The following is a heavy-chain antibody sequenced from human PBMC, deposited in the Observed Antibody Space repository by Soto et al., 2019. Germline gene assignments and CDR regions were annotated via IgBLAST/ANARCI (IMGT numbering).Heavy chain of an antibody. CDR2: IIPIFGTA. D-gene: IGHD3-22*01. V-gene: IGHV1-69*13. Sequence: SVKVSCKASGGTFSSYAISWVRQAPGRGLEWMGGIIPIFGTANYAQKFQGRVTITADESTSTAYMELSSLRSEDTAVYYCATSTHSRDGYSYYYYGMDVWGQGTTVTVSS. CDR1: GGTFSSYA. J-gene: IGHJ6*02. CDR3: ATSTHSRDGYSYYYYGMDV.